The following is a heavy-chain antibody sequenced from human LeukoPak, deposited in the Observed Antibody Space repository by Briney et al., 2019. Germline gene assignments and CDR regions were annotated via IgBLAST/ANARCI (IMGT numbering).Heavy chain of an antibody. CDR3: ATFFGRCSSTSCSHTHNWLDP. CDR2: IYYSGST. V-gene: IGHV4-31*03. CDR1: GGSISSGGYY. Sequence: SQTLSLTCTVSGGSISSGGYYWSWIRQHPGKGLEWIGYIYYSGSTYYNPSLKSRVTISVDTSKNQFSLKLSSVTAADTAVYYCATFFGRCSSTSCSHTHNWLDPWGQGTLVTVSS. J-gene: IGHJ5*02. D-gene: IGHD2-2*01.